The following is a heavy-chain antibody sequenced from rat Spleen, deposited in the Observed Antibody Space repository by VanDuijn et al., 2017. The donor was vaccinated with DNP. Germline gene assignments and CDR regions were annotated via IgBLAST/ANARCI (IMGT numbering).Heavy chain of an antibody. CDR2: ISYDGSST. CDR3: ATSTGAY. Sequence: GQLKESGPGLVQPSQTLSLTCTVPGFSLSNYGVSWVRQAPQKGLEWVATISYDGSSTYYRDSVKGRFTVSRDNAKSTLCLQMDSLRSEDTATYYCATSTGAYWGQGTLVTVSS. D-gene: IGHD1-2*01. J-gene: IGHJ3*01. V-gene: IGHV5-29*01. CDR1: GFSLSNYG.